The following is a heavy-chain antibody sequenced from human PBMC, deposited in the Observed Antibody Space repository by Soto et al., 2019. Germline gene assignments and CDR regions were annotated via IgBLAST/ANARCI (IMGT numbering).Heavy chain of an antibody. CDR3: AREDEGGATCDY. Sequence: QVQLVESGGGVVQPGRSLRLSCAASGFAFSSYAVHWVRQAPGKGLEWVAFISYDGSNKYYADPVKGRFTISRDKSQTKLEVNGVGPEDAAVYGCAREDEGGATCDYWGQGALVTVS. V-gene: IGHV3-30-3*01. CDR1: GFAFSSYA. CDR2: ISYDGSNK. D-gene: IGHD1-26*01. J-gene: IGHJ4*02.